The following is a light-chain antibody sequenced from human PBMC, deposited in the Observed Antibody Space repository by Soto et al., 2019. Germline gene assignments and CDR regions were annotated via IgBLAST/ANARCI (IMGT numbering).Light chain of an antibody. CDR3: QQYDNLPLT. Sequence: DIQMTQSPSPLSASVGDRVTITCQASQDISNYLNWYQQKPGNAPKLLIYDASNLETGVPSRFSGGGSATYFTFTISSLQPEDIATYYCQQYDNLPLTFGGGTKVDIK. CDR1: QDISNY. J-gene: IGKJ4*01. CDR2: DAS. V-gene: IGKV1-33*01.